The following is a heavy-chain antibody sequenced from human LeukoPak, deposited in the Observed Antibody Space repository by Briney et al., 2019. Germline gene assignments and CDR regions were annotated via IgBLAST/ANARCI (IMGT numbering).Heavy chain of an antibody. Sequence: GGSLRLSCAASGFIFRSYDMHWVRQATGKGLEWVSAIGTAGDTYYPGSVKGRFTISRENAKNSLYLQMNSLRAGDTAVYYCVRGGVYGSGGYYNWFDPWGQGTLVTVSS. V-gene: IGHV3-13*01. J-gene: IGHJ5*02. D-gene: IGHD3-10*01. CDR2: IGTAGDT. CDR1: GFIFRSYD. CDR3: VRGGVYGSGGYYNWFDP.